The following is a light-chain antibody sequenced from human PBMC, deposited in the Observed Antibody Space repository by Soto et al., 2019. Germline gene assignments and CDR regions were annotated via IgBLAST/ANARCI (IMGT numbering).Light chain of an antibody. J-gene: IGKJ1*01. V-gene: IGKV3-20*01. CDR1: QSLSSTY. CDR3: QQYGSSPLT. CDR2: CAS. Sequence: EIVLTQSPGTLSLSPGERATLSCRVSQSLSSTYLAWYQQKPGQAPRLLIYCASNRATGIPDRFSGSGSGTDFTLTINRPEPEDFAVYYCQQYGSSPLTFGQGTKVEIK.